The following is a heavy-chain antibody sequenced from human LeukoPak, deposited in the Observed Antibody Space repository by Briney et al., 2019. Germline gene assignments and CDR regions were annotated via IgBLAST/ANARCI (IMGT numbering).Heavy chain of an antibody. D-gene: IGHD5-18*01. CDR3: ARGGYSYGQIAY. CDR1: GFTFSDYS. V-gene: IGHV3-21*04. J-gene: IGHJ4*02. Sequence: GGSLRLSCAASGFTFSDYSLNWVRQAPGKGLEWVSCISTTGSYTYYADSVKGRFTISRDNAKNSLYLQMNSLRAEDTAVYYCARGGYSYGQIAYWGQGTLVIVSS. CDR2: ISTTGSYT.